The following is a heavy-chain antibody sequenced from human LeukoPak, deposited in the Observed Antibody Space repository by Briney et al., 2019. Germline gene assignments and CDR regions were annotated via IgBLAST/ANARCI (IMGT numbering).Heavy chain of an antibody. CDR1: GFTFSDYY. CDR2: ISSRASTT. J-gene: IGHJ4*02. V-gene: IGHV3-11*01. D-gene: IGHD6-13*01. Sequence: PGGSLRLSCAASGFTFSDYYMSWIRQAPGQGLEWVSYISSRASTTYYADSVKGRFTISRDNANNSMFLQMSSLRTEDTAMYYCATGKRQLDYWGQGTLVTVSS. CDR3: ATGKRQLDY.